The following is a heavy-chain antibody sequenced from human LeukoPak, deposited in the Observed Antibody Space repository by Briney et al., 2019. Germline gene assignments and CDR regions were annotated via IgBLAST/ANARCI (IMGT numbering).Heavy chain of an antibody. Sequence: SVKVSCKASGGTFSSYAISWVRQAPGQGLEWMGGIIPIFGTANYAQKFQGRVTITTDESTSTAYMELSSLRSEDTAVYYCARISTSPYYYYYYYMDVWGKGTTVTVSS. J-gene: IGHJ6*03. CDR2: IIPIFGTA. CDR3: ARISTSPYYYYYYYMDV. V-gene: IGHV1-69*05. CDR1: GGTFSSYA. D-gene: IGHD2-2*01.